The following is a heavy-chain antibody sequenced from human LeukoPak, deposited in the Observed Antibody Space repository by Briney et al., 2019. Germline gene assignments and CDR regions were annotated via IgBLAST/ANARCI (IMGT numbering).Heavy chain of an antibody. V-gene: IGHV3-23*01. CDR3: AKDAPVNIVVVPAANS. Sequence: GGSLRLSCAASGFTFSSYAMSWVRQAPGKGLEWVSAISGSGGSTYYADSVKGRFTISRHNSKNMLYLQMNSLRAEDTAVYYCAKDAPVNIVVVPAANSWGQGPLVTVSS. D-gene: IGHD2-2*01. CDR1: GFTFSSYA. CDR2: ISGSGGST. J-gene: IGHJ4*02.